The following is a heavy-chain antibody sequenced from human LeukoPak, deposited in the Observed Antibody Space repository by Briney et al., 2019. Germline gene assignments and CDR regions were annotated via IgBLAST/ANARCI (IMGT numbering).Heavy chain of an antibody. CDR3: ARDRAIGSGSGSYYRPFDY. CDR1: GYTLTELS. D-gene: IGHD3-10*01. Sequence: ASVKVSCKVSGYTLTELSMHWVRQAPGKGLEWMGGFDPEDGETIYAQKFQGRVTMTEDTSTDTAYMELSSLRSEDTAVYYCARDRAIGSGSGSYYRPFDYWGQGTLVTVSS. V-gene: IGHV1-24*01. CDR2: FDPEDGET. J-gene: IGHJ4*02.